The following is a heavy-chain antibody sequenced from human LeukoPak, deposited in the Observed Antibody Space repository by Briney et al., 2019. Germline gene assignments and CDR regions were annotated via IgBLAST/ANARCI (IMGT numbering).Heavy chain of an antibody. CDR3: ATLWD. J-gene: IGHJ4*02. CDR1: GGSFSGYY. CDR2: IYYSGST. D-gene: IGHD3-16*01. Sequence: SETLSLTCAVYGGSFSGYYWSWIRQPPGKGLEWIGYIYYSGSTNYNPSLKSRVTISVDTSKNQFSLKLSSVTAADTAVYYCATLWDWGQGTLVTVPS. V-gene: IGHV4-59*01.